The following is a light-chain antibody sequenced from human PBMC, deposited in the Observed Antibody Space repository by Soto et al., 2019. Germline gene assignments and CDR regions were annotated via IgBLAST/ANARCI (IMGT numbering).Light chain of an antibody. J-gene: IGKJ2*01. V-gene: IGKV3-15*01. CDR1: QSVSSN. Sequence: EIVLTQSASTLSVSTGERATPSCGASQSVSSNLAWYQQNTGQAPRPLIYGAATRATGIPARFSGSGYGTEFNLTISSLQSEDLVVYSCQQYNKWPYTFGQGTTV. CDR2: GAA. CDR3: QQYNKWPYT.